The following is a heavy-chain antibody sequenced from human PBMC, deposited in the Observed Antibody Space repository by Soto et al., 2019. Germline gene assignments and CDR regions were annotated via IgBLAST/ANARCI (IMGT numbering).Heavy chain of an antibody. V-gene: IGHV2-5*01. D-gene: IGHD2-2*01. J-gene: IGHJ4*02. CDR2: IHWNDDR. Sequence: QITLKESGPTLVKPTQTLTLTCTFSVFSLSTNGMGVGWIRQPPGEALQWLALIHWNDDRRYSPSLESRLTITKDTSKNQVVLTVANVDPVDTATYYCAQGRCYETCYPIHFDNWGREHRSPSPQ. CDR1: VFSLSTNGMG. CDR3: AQGRCYETCYPIHFDN.